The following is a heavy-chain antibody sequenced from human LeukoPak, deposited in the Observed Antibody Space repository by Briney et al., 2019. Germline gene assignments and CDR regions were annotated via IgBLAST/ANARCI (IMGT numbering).Heavy chain of an antibody. CDR1: GYSISSGYY. V-gene: IGHV4-38-2*01. D-gene: IGHD6-13*01. CDR3: ATYSSSWPTHYSYYYMDV. J-gene: IGHJ6*03. Sequence: KPSETLSLTCAVSGYSISSGYYWGWIRQPPGKGLEWIGSIYHSGSTYYNPSLKSRVTISVDTSKNQFSLKLSSVTAADTAVYYCATYSSSWPTHYSYYYMDVWGKGTTVTVSS. CDR2: IYHSGST.